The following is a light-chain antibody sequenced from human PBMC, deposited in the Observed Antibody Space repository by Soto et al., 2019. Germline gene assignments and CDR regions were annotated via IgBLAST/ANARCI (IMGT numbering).Light chain of an antibody. CDR3: QQYNNWPRT. CDR2: SAS. Sequence: IVMTQSPATLSVSPVERATLSCRASQSVSSDLAWYHQKPGQAPRLLIYSASTRATGIPARFSGSGSGTEFTLTINSLQSEDFAVYYCQQYNNWPRTCGQGTKGDIK. J-gene: IGKJ1*01. CDR1: QSVSSD. V-gene: IGKV3-15*01.